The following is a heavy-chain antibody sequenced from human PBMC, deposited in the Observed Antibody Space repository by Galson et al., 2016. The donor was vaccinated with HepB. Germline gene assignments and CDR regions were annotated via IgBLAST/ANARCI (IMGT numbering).Heavy chain of an antibody. D-gene: IGHD3-16*01. V-gene: IGHV3-15*01. CDR1: GFTFTNAW. CDR3: RRYDGSTGSDY. CDR2: IKSKTDGGTT. Sequence: SLRLSCAASGFTFTNAWMSWVRQAPGKGLEWVGRIKSKTDGGTTDYVAPVKGRFTISRADSKNTVYLQMNSLTTEDTAVYYCRRYDGSTGSDYWGRGTLVTVSS. J-gene: IGHJ4*02.